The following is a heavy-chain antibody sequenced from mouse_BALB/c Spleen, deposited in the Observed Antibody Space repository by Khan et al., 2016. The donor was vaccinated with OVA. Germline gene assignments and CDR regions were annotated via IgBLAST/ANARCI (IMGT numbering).Heavy chain of an antibody. V-gene: IGHV3-2*02. CDR3: VRGRSY. Sequence: EVQLQEAGPGLVKPSQSLSLTCTVTGYSITSDYAWNWIRQFPGNRLEWMGYINYSGSTSKKPSLKSRMSISRDTSKNQIFLQLNSVTTEGTATYYCVRGRSYWGQGTLVTVSA. CDR1: GYSITSDYA. J-gene: IGHJ3*01. CDR2: INYSGST.